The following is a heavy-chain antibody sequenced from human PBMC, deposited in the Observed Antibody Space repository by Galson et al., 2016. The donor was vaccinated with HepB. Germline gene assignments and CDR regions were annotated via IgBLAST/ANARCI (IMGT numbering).Heavy chain of an antibody. D-gene: IGHD2-8*02. V-gene: IGHV3-23*01. J-gene: IGHJ4*02. Sequence: SLRLSCAASGFTFSTSATSWVRQAPGKGLEWVSAISNSGSTTYYADSVKGRFTISRDNSKNTLYLQMTSLRVEDTALYYCAKEFVATGGVVGDYWGQGTLVTVSS. CDR1: GFTFSTSA. CDR2: ISNSGSTT. CDR3: AKEFVATGGVVGDY.